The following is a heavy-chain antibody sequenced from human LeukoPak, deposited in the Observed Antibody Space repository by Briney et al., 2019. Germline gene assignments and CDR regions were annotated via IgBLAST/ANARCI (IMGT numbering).Heavy chain of an antibody. J-gene: IGHJ6*03. D-gene: IGHD1-26*01. V-gene: IGHV1-69*05. CDR2: IIPIFGTA. CDR3: ARAPLGGSYSGYYYYYMDV. Sequence: ASVKVSCKASGGTFSSYAISWVRQAPGQGLEWMGGIIPIFGTANYAQKFQGRVTITTDESTSTAYMELSSLRSEDTAVYYCARAPLGGSYSGYYYYYMDVWGKGTTVTVSS. CDR1: GGTFSSYA.